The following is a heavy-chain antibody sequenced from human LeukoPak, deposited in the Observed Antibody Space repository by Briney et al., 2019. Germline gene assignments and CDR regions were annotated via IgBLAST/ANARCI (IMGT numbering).Heavy chain of an antibody. CDR2: ISGSGGST. D-gene: IGHD2-21*02. J-gene: IGHJ5*02. Sequence: SGGSLRLSCAASGFTFSSYAMSWVRQAPGKGLEWVSAISGSGGSTYYADSVKGRFTISRDNSKSTLYLQMNSLRAEDTAVYYCATASIVVVTASWFDPWGQGTLVTVSS. V-gene: IGHV3-23*01. CDR3: ATASIVVVTASWFDP. CDR1: GFTFSSYA.